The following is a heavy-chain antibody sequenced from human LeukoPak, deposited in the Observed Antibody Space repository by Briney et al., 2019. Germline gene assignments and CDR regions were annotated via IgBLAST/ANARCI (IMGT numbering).Heavy chain of an antibody. CDR1: GFTFSSYS. D-gene: IGHD2-2*01. J-gene: IGHJ6*02. CDR3: ARDRYCSSTSCHPYYYYGMDV. CDR2: ISSSSSYI. V-gene: IGHV3-21*01. Sequence: GGSLRLSCAASGFTFSSYSMNWVRQAPGKGLEWVSSISSSSSYIHYADSVKGRFTISRDNAKNTLYLQMNSLRAEDTAVYYCARDRYCSSTSCHPYYYYGMDVWGQGTTVTVSS.